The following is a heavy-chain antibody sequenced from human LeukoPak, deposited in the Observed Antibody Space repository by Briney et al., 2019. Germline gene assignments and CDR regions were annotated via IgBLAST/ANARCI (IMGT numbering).Heavy chain of an antibody. V-gene: IGHV3-73*01. D-gene: IGHD3-9*01. Sequence: GGSLRLSCAASGFTFTDSAMHWVRQASGKGLEWVGHIRGKPNYYATAYAASVRGRFTISRDESKNTAYLQMNSLRVEDTAEYYCAILTGYPLWGQGTLVTVSS. CDR3: AILTGYPL. CDR2: IRGKPNYYAT. J-gene: IGHJ4*02. CDR1: GFTFTDSA.